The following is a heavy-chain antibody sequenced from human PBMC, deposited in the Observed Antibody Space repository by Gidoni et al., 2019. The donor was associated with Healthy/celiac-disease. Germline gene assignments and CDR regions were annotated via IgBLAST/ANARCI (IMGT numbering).Heavy chain of an antibody. D-gene: IGHD2-8*02. CDR1: GFTFSSYA. CDR2: ISYDGSNK. Sequence: QVQLVESGGGVVQPGRSLRLSCAASGFTFSSYAMHWVRQAPGKGLEWVAVISYDGSNKYYADSVKGRFTISRDNSKNTLYLQMNSLRAEDTAVYYCARSLGAGGLGYYYGMDVWGQGTTVTVSS. CDR3: ARSLGAGGLGYYYGMDV. V-gene: IGHV3-30-3*01. J-gene: IGHJ6*02.